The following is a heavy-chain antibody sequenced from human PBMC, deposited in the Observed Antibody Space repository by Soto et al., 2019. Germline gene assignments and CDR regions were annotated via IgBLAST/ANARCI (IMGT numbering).Heavy chain of an antibody. CDR3: ARDPYSGSYYPRVYYYYGMDV. CDR2: ISYDGSNK. J-gene: IGHJ6*02. CDR1: GFTFSSYA. D-gene: IGHD1-26*01. Sequence: QVQLVESGGGVVQPGRSLRLSCAASGFTFSSYAMHWVRQAPGKGLEWVAVISYDGSNKYYADSVKGRFTISRDNSKNTLYLQMNSLRAEDTAVYYCARDPYSGSYYPRVYYYYGMDVWGQGTTVTVSS. V-gene: IGHV3-30-3*01.